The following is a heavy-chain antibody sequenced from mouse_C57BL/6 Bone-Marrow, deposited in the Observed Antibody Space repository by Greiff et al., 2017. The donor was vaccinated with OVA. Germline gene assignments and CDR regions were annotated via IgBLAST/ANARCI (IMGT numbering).Heavy chain of an antibody. CDR3: ARLGYYGDY. CDR1: GYTFTSYW. D-gene: IGHD4-1*01. V-gene: IGHV1-50*01. J-gene: IGHJ2*01. Sequence: VQLQQPGAELVKPGASVKLSCKASGYTFTSYWMQWVKQRPGQGLEWIGEIDPSDSYTNYNQKFKGKATLTVDTSSSTAYMQLSSLTSEDSAVYYCARLGYYGDYWGQGTTLTVSS. CDR2: IDPSDSYT.